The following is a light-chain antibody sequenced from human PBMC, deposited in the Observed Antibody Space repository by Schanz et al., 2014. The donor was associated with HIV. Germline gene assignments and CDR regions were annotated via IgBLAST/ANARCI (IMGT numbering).Light chain of an antibody. Sequence: QSALTQPPSASGSPGQSVTISCTGTSADVGGYDYVSWYQQHPGKAPKLMIYDVNKRPSGISNRFSGSKSGNTASLTISGLQAEDEADYYCNSYTRTSTPVFGGGTKLTVL. CDR1: SADVGGYDY. CDR2: DVN. J-gene: IGLJ2*01. V-gene: IGLV2-14*01. CDR3: NSYTRTSTPV.